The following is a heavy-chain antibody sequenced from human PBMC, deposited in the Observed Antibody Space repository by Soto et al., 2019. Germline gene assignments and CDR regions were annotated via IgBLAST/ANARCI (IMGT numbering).Heavy chain of an antibody. CDR1: GYTFTGYY. D-gene: IGHD6-19*01. J-gene: IGHJ3*02. CDR2: INPNSGGT. CDR3: ARSRRVAVAGFGAFAI. V-gene: IGHV1-2*02. Sequence: ASVKVSCKASGYTFTGYYMHWVRQAPGQGLEWMGWINPNSGGTNYAQKFQGRVTMTRDTSISTAYMELSRLRSDDTAVYYCARSRRVAVAGFGAFAIWGQGTTVTVSS.